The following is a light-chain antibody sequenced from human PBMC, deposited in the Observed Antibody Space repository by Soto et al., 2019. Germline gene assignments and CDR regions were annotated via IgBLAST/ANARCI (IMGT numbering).Light chain of an antibody. CDR1: SSDVGGYDY. V-gene: IGLV2-11*01. Sequence: QSALTQPPSVSGSPGQSVTISCTGTSSDVGGYDYVSWYQQHPGTAPKLMISDVTKRPSGVPDRFSGSKSGNTASLSISGLQSEDQADYYCCSYAGSYSLAVFGTGTKVTVL. J-gene: IGLJ1*01. CDR2: DVT. CDR3: CSYAGSYSLAV.